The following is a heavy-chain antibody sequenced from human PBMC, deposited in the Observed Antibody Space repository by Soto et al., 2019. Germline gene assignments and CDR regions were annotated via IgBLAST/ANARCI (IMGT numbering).Heavy chain of an antibody. CDR2: INHSGST. Sequence: SETLSLTCAVYGGSFSGYYWSWIRQPPGKGLEWIGEINHSGSTNYNPSLKSRVTISVDTSKSQFSLKLSSVTAADTAVYYCARDPPSIAARRRSNYYYYYMDVWGKGTTVTVSS. CDR1: GGSFSGYY. CDR3: ARDPPSIAARRRSNYYYYYMDV. V-gene: IGHV4-34*01. D-gene: IGHD6-6*01. J-gene: IGHJ6*03.